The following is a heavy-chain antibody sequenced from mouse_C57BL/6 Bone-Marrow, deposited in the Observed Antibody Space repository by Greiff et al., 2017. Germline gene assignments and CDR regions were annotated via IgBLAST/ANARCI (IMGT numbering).Heavy chain of an antibody. V-gene: IGHV14-1*01. CDR2: IDPEDGDP. J-gene: IGHJ3*01. CDR3: TTEGGNRFAY. Sequence: VQLQQSGAELVRPGASVKLSCTASGFNIKDYYMHWVKQRPEQGLEWIGRIDPEDGDPEYAPKFQGKATMTADTSSNTAYLQRSSLTSEDTAVYYCTTEGGNRFAYWGQGTLVTVAA. CDR1: GFNIKDYY. D-gene: IGHD2-1*01.